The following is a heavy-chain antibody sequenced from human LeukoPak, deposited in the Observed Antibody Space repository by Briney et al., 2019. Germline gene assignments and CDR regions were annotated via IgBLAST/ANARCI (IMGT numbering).Heavy chain of an antibody. J-gene: IGHJ4*02. CDR2: IIPIFGTA. CDR1: GGTFSSYA. CDR3: ARGGLYYDSSPAFPPLPDY. V-gene: IGHV1-69*01. D-gene: IGHD3-22*01. Sequence: SVKVSCKASGGTFSSYAISWVRQAPGQGLEWMGGIIPIFGTANYAQKFQGRVTITADESTSTAYMELSSLRSEDTAVYYCARGGLYYDSSPAFPPLPDYWGQGTLVTVSS.